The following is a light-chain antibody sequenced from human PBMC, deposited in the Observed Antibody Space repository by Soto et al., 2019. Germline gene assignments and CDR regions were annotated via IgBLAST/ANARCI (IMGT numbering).Light chain of an antibody. CDR3: HHYCSSPPYT. Sequence: VLTQSPGALSLSPGGTATLSCRASQSVSSNYLAWYQQKPGQAPRLLIQGASRRATGIPTRFSGSGSGTDFTLTISRLEPEDFAMYYCHHYCSSPPYTCGQGTKLEIK. CDR1: QSVSSNY. V-gene: IGKV3-20*01. CDR2: GAS. J-gene: IGKJ2*01.